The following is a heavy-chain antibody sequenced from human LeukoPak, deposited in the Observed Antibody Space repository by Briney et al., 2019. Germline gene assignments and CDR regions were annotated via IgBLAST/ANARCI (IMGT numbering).Heavy chain of an antibody. V-gene: IGHV4-39*07. Sequence: SETLSLTCTVSGGSFSSSNSYWGWIRQPPGKGLEWIGSIYYSGNTYYNASLKSRVTISVDTSKNQFSLKLSSVTAADTAVYYWAREGRVAADLDYWGQGTLVTVSS. D-gene: IGHD6-13*01. CDR3: AREGRVAADLDY. CDR1: GGSFSSSNSY. J-gene: IGHJ4*02. CDR2: IYYSGNT.